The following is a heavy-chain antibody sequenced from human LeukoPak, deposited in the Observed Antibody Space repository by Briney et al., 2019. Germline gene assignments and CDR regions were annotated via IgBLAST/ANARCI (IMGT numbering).Heavy chain of an antibody. CDR2: ISSSSSYI. Sequence: PGGSLRLSCAASGFTFSSYSMNWVRQAPGKGLEWVSSISSSSSYIYYADSVKGRFTISRDNAKNSLYLQMNSLRAEDTAVYYCASDGIPGYCSSTSCKTFDYWGQGTLVTVS. D-gene: IGHD2-2*01. CDR1: GFTFSSYS. V-gene: IGHV3-21*01. CDR3: ASDGIPGYCSSTSCKTFDY. J-gene: IGHJ4*02.